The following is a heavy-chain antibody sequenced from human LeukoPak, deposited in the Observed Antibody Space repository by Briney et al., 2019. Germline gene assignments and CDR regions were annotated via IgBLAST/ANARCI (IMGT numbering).Heavy chain of an antibody. Sequence: GGSLRLSCAASGFTVSSNYMSWVRQAPGKGLEWVSVIYSGGSTYYADSVKGRFTISRDNAKNSLYLQMNSLRAEDTAVYYCARDPGRWSDAFDIWGQGTMVTVSS. CDR1: GFTVSSNY. J-gene: IGHJ3*02. V-gene: IGHV3-53*01. CDR2: IYSGGST. D-gene: IGHD6-13*01. CDR3: ARDPGRWSDAFDI.